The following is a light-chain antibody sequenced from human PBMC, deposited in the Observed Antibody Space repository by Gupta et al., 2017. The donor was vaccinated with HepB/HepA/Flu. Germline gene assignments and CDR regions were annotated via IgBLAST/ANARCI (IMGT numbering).Light chain of an antibody. CDR2: GAS. Sequence: VLTQSPGTLSLSPGERATLSCSASHSVSSSYLAWYQQKPGQAPRLLIYGASSRATGIPDRFSGSGSGTDFTLTISRLEPEDLAVYYCQQYGSSPGTFGQGTKVEIK. V-gene: IGKV3-20*01. CDR1: HSVSSSY. J-gene: IGKJ1*01. CDR3: QQYGSSPGT.